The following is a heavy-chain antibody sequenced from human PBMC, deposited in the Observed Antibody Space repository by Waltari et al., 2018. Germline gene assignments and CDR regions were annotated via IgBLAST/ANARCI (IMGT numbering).Heavy chain of an antibody. CDR2: ITESGDT. J-gene: IGHJ6*03. Sequence: EVQLVESGGGLVQPGGSLRLSCAASGFTFKNFAMSWVRQAPGKGLGWGSTITESGDTFYADSVKGRFTISRDDAKNSLYLQMNSLRNEDTAVYFCARVFVYGANSGKRPMDVWGKGTTVTVSS. CDR3: ARVFVYGANSGKRPMDV. D-gene: IGHD4-17*01. V-gene: IGHV3-23*04. CDR1: GFTFKNFA.